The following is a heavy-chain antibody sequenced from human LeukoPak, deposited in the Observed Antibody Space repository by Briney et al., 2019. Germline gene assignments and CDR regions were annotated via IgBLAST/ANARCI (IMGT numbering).Heavy chain of an antibody. V-gene: IGHV1-69*04. CDR2: IIPIFGIA. D-gene: IGHD6-13*01. CDR3: AREQQLDYYYYYGTDV. CDR1: GGTFSSYA. J-gene: IGHJ6*02. Sequence: SVKVSCKASGGTFSSYAISWVRQAPGQGLEWMGRIIPIFGIANYAQKFQGRVTITADKSTSTAYMELSSLRSEDTAVYYCAREQQLDYYYYYGTDVWGQGTTVTVSS.